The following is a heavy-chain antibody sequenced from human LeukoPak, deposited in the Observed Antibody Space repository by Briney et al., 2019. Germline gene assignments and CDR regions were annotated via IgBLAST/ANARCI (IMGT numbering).Heavy chain of an antibody. V-gene: IGHV1-2*06. Sequence: GASVKVSCKAPGYTFTGYYMHWVRQAPGQGLEWMGRINPNSGGTNYAQKFQGRVTMTRDTSISTAYMELSRLRSDDTAVYYCARDLRATIFGVVIPHDYYYYGMDVWGQGTTVTVSS. J-gene: IGHJ6*02. CDR2: INPNSGGT. CDR1: GYTFTGYY. CDR3: ARDLRATIFGVVIPHDYYYYGMDV. D-gene: IGHD3-3*01.